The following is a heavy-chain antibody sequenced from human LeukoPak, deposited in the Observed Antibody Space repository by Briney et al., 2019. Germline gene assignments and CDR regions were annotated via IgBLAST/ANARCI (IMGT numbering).Heavy chain of an antibody. Sequence: PSQTLSLTCTVSSGSIINSDLYWSWIRQSPGKGLEWIGYIYHSTNTYYNPSLKSRVTMSVDSSKNQFSLRLTSYCAGGIGTTVRGYFDFWGQGTQVTVSS. CDR3: GYFDF. CDR1: SGSIINSDLY. V-gene: IGHV4-30-2*06. D-gene: IGHD4-11*01. CDR2: IYHSTNT. J-gene: IGHJ4*02.